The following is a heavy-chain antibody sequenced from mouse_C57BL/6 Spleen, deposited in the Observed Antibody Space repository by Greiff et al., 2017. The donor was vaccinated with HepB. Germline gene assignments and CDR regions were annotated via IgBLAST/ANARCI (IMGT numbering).Heavy chain of an antibody. CDR1: GFSLTSYA. V-gene: IGHV2-9-1*01. Sequence: QVQLQQSGPGLVAPSQSLSITCTVSGFSLTSYAISWVRQPPGKGLEWLGVICNGGGTNYNSAPKSRLSISKDNSKSQVFLKMNSLQTDDTARYYWARTPYGYLDYWGQGTTLTVSS. CDR3: ARTPYGYLDY. CDR2: ICNGGGT. D-gene: IGHD1-1*02. J-gene: IGHJ2*01.